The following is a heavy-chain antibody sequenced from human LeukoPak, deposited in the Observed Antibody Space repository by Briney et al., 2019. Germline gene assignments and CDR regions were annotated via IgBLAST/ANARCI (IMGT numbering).Heavy chain of an antibody. CDR3: ARIITMIVVDYYYYYMDV. Sequence: PGGSLRLSCTASGFTFSSYAMSWVRQAPGKGLEWVSAISGSGGSTYYADSVKGRFTISRDNSKNTLYLQMNSLRAEDTAVYYCARIITMIVVDYYYYYMDVWGKGTTVTVSS. CDR2: ISGSGGST. CDR1: GFTFSSYA. D-gene: IGHD3-22*01. J-gene: IGHJ6*03. V-gene: IGHV3-23*01.